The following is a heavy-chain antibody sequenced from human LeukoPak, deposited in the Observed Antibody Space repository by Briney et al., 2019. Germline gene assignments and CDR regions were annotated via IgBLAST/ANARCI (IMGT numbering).Heavy chain of an antibody. D-gene: IGHD5-18*01. CDR2: IYSGDSDT. CDR3: AIHSYGYRH. Sequence: GESLKISCEASGYSFTTYLITWVRQMPGKGLEWMAIIYSGDSDTRYSPSFQGQVTISVDKSISTAYLQWSSLKASDTAIYYCAIHSYGYRHWGQGTLVTVSS. V-gene: IGHV5-51*01. J-gene: IGHJ4*02. CDR1: GYSFTTYL.